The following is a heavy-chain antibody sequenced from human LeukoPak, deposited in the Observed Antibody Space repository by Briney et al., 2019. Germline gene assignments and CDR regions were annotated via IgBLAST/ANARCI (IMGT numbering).Heavy chain of an antibody. CDR1: GYTFTSYA. D-gene: IGHD5-18*01. Sequence: GASVKVSCKASGYTFTSYAVHWVRQAPGQRLEWMGWIKAGNGDTQYSQNLQGRVTITRGTSASTAYMELSSLRSEDTAVYYCARVDTAMVGYFDYWGQGTLVTVSS. J-gene: IGHJ4*02. CDR3: ARVDTAMVGYFDY. CDR2: IKAGNGDT. V-gene: IGHV1-3*01.